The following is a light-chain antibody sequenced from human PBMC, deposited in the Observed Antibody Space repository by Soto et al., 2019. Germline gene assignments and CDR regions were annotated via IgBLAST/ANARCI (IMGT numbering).Light chain of an antibody. Sequence: QSVLTQPPSVSGAPGQRVTISCTGSSSNIGAGYDVHWYQQLPGTAPKLLIYGNSNRPSGVPDRFSGSKSGTSASLAITGLQDEDEAEYYCQSYDSSLRGDVFGTGNKHTVL. CDR1: SSNIGAGYD. J-gene: IGLJ1*01. CDR2: GNS. V-gene: IGLV1-40*01. CDR3: QSYDSSLRGDV.